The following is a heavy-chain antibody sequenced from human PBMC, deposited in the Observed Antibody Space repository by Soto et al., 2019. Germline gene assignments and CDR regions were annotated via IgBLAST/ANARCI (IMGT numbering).Heavy chain of an antibody. Sequence: ASVKVSCKASGYSFSTHAMHWVRQAPGQGLEWVGWINSVNDHTIYSEKFQGRVTITADESTSTAYMELSSLRSEDTAVYYCAIQGWMSWFDPWGQGTLVTVSS. CDR3: AIQGWMSWFDP. D-gene: IGHD1-1*01. J-gene: IGHJ5*02. V-gene: IGHV1-3*01. CDR2: INSVNDHT. CDR1: GYSFSTHA.